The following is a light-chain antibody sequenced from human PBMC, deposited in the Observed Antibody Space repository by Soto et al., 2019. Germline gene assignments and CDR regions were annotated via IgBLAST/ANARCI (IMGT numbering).Light chain of an antibody. J-gene: IGKJ1*01. Sequence: EIVLTQSPGTLSLSPGERATLSCRASPSISSSNLAWYQQKPGQAPRLLIYSASTRASGIPDRFSGSGSGTDFTLTISRLEPEDFAVYHCQQYDSSSWTVGQGTKVEIK. CDR3: QQYDSSSWT. V-gene: IGKV3-20*01. CDR2: SAS. CDR1: PSISSSN.